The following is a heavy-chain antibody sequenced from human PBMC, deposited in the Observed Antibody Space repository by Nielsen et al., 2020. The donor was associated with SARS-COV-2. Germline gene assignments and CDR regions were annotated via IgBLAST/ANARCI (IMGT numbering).Heavy chain of an antibody. V-gene: IGHV3-48*03. CDR1: GFPFSSYE. D-gene: IGHD3-3*01. Sequence: GGSLRLSFAASGFPFSSYEMNWVRQAPGKALEWLSYIDGNGRNIFYADSVKGRFTISRDNAKNSLYLQMNSLRAEDTAVYYCARDRDFWSGYLHYYYGMDVWGQGTTVTVSS. J-gene: IGHJ6*02. CDR2: IDGNGRNI. CDR3: ARDRDFWSGYLHYYYGMDV.